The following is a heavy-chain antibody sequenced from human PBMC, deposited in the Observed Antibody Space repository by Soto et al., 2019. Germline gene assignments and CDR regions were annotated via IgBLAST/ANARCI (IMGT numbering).Heavy chain of an antibody. V-gene: IGHV3-30*09. CDR1: GFTFSIDA. J-gene: IGHJ4*02. CDR2: ISYDGSNK. CDR3: ARGGYCISASCPHLH. D-gene: IGHD2-2*01. Sequence: QVQLVESGGGVVQPGRSLRLSCAASGFTFSIDAMHWVRQAPGKGLEWVAVISYDGSNKYTANSVKGRFAISRDNSKSTLYLQMTSLRVEDTAIYYCARGGYCISASCPHLHWGQGTLVTVSP.